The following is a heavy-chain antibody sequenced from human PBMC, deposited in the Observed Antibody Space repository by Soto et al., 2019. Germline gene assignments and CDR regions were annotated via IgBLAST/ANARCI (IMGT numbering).Heavy chain of an antibody. Sequence: PGGSLRLSCAASGFTFSSYAMSWVRQAPGKGLEWVSAISGSGGSTYYADSVKGRFTISRDNSKNTLYLQMNSLRAEDTAVYYCAKLRHDSSGYYYDPHFDYWGQGTLVTVSS. D-gene: IGHD3-22*01. CDR1: GFTFSSYA. CDR2: ISGSGGST. V-gene: IGHV3-23*01. CDR3: AKLRHDSSGYYYDPHFDY. J-gene: IGHJ4*02.